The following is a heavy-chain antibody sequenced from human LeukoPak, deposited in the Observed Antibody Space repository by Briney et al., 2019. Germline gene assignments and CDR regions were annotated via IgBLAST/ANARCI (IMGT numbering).Heavy chain of an antibody. CDR2: ITGSCENT. CDR3: ARGAYSGGWAFDI. D-gene: IGHD6-19*01. CDR1: GFTFNSYA. J-gene: IGHJ3*02. V-gene: IGHV3-23*01. Sequence: GGSLRLSFAASGFTFNSYAMGWVRQAPGKGLEGVSTITGSCENTFYADSVKDRFTISRDNSKNTLYLQMNSLRAEDTAVYYCARGAYSGGWAFDIWGQGTVVTVSS.